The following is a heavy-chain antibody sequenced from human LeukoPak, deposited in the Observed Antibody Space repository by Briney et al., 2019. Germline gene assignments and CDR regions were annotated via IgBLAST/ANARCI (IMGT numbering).Heavy chain of an antibody. D-gene: IGHD3-10*01. Sequence: PGGSLRLSCAASGFTVSSNYMSWVRQAPGKGLEWVSVIYSGGSTYYADSVKGRFTISRDNSKNTLYLQMNSLRAEDTAVYYCARDRTTMIRGVTLPLNYFDSWGQGTLVTVSS. CDR1: GFTVSSNY. V-gene: IGHV3-66*01. J-gene: IGHJ4*02. CDR2: IYSGGST. CDR3: ARDRTTMIRGVTLPLNYFDS.